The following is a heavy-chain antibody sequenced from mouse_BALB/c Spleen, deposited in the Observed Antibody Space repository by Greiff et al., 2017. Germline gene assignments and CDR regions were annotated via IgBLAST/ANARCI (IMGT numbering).Heavy chain of an antibody. J-gene: IGHJ3*01. D-gene: IGHD1-2*01. V-gene: IGHV7-1*02. CDR2: SRNKANDYTT. CDR3: ARDAPTATFAY. Sequence: EVHLVESGGGLVQPGGSLRLSCATSGFTFSDSYMEWVRQPPGKRLEWIAASRNKANDYTTEYSASVKGRFIVSRDTSQSILYLQMNALRAEDTAIYYCARDAPTATFAYWGQGTLVTVSA. CDR1: GFTFSDSY.